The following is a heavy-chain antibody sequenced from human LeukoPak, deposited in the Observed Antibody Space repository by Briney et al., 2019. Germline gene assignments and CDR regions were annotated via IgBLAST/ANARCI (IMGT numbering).Heavy chain of an antibody. CDR3: ARECYDFWSGPFRYYYYYMDV. Sequence: GGSLRLSCAASGFTFSSYWMSWVRQAPGKGLEWVANIKQDGSEKYYVDSVKGRFTISRDNAKNSLYLQMNSLRAEDTAVYYCARECYDFWSGPFRYYYYYMDVWGKGTTVTVSS. D-gene: IGHD3-3*01. V-gene: IGHV3-7*03. J-gene: IGHJ6*03. CDR2: IKQDGSEK. CDR1: GFTFSSYW.